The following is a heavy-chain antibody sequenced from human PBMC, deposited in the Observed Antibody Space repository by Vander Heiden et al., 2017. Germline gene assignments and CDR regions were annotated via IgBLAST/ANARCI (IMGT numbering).Heavy chain of an antibody. J-gene: IGHJ4*02. CDR1: GFTFSSYP. V-gene: IGHV3-33*01. CDR2: IWYDGSNI. CDR3: ARGRIAAAGVYYFDY. D-gene: IGHD6-13*01. Sequence: QVQLAESGGGVVQPGRSLRLSCVVSGFTFSSYPMHWVRQAPGKGVEWVAVIWYDGSNIYYADSVKGRFTISRDDSKNTVNLEMNSLRAEDTAVYYCARGRIAAAGVYYFDYWGQGALVTVSS.